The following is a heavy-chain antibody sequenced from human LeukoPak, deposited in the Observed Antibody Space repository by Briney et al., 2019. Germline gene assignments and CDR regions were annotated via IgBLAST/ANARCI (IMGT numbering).Heavy chain of an antibody. CDR3: ATYYKSSRTGLFQH. CDR1: GGSVSSGSYY. V-gene: IGHV4-61*01. Sequence: SETLSLTCTVSGGSVSSGSYYWSWIRQPPGKGLEWIGYIYYRGSTNYNPSLKSRVTISVDTSKNQFSLKLISVTAADTAVYYCATYYKSSRTGLFQHWGQGTLVTVSS. CDR2: IYYRGST. J-gene: IGHJ1*01. D-gene: IGHD3-10*01.